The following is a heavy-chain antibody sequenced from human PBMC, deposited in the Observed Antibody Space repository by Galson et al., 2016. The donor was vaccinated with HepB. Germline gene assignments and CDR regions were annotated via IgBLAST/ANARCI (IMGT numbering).Heavy chain of an antibody. D-gene: IGHD2-15*01. Sequence: TLSLTCAVSGGSISSGTNSWSWIRQPPGKGLEWIGYIYHSGTTYYNPSLKSRVTISVDRSKNQFSLRLTSVTPADTAVYYCARVVLSRVVNWFDPWGQGTLVTVSS. V-gene: IGHV4-30-2*01. CDR2: IYHSGTT. CDR3: ARVVLSRVVNWFDP. J-gene: IGHJ5*02. CDR1: GGSISSGTNS.